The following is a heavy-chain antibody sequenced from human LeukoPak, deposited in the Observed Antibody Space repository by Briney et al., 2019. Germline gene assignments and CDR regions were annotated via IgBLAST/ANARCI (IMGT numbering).Heavy chain of an antibody. D-gene: IGHD6-19*01. CDR1: GFTFSSYG. CDR2: IRYDGSNK. V-gene: IGHV3-30*02. CDR3: ANDHAGIAVAGYFDY. Sequence: GGSLRLTCAASGFTFSSYGMHWVRQAPGKGLEWVAFIRYDGSNKYYADSVKGRFTISRDNSKNTLYLQMNSLRAEDTAVYYCANDHAGIAVAGYFDYWGQGTLVTVSS. J-gene: IGHJ4*02.